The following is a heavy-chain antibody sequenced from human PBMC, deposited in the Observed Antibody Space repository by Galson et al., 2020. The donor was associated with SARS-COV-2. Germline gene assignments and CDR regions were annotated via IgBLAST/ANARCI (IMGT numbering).Heavy chain of an antibody. Sequence: GESLKISCAASGFTFGSYGMHWVRQAPGKGLEWVAVIWYDGRNKYYIDSVKGRFTISRDNSRNMLYLQMSSLRAEDTAVYYCARDLRRYYYGMDVWGEGTTVTGSS. CDR1: GFTFGSYG. CDR3: ARDLRRYYYGMDV. V-gene: IGHV3-33*01. J-gene: IGHJ6*04. CDR2: IWYDGRNK.